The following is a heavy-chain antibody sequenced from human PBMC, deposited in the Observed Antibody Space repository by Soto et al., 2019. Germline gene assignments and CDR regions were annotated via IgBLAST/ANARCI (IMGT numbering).Heavy chain of an antibody. J-gene: IGHJ4*02. Sequence: EVQLLESGGGLVQRGGSLRLSCAASGFTFSSYAMNWVRQAPGKGLEWVSTISGSGASTYYPDSVKGRFTISRDNSKNALYLQMNSLRAHDTAVYYCAKGGYYYDSSAYYWGQGTLVTLSS. CDR3: AKGGYYYDSSAYY. V-gene: IGHV3-23*01. CDR2: ISGSGAST. D-gene: IGHD3-22*01. CDR1: GFTFSSYA.